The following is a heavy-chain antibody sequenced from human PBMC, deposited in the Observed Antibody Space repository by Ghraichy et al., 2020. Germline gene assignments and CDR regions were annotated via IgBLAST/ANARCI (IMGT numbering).Heavy chain of an antibody. J-gene: IGHJ4*02. CDR1: GFTFSSYA. V-gene: IGHV3-30*01. D-gene: IGHD5-18*01. Sequence: GGSLRLSCAASGFTFSSYAMHWVRQAPGKGLEWVAVISYDGSNKYYADSVKGRFTISRDNSKNTLYLQMNSLRAEDTAVYYCARAGGYSYAFDYWGQGTLVTVSS. CDR3: ARAGGYSYAFDY. CDR2: ISYDGSNK.